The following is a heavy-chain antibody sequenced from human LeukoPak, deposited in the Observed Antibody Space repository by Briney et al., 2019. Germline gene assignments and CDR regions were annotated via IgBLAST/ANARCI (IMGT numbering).Heavy chain of an antibody. CDR3: ARDRGYSSSWYYYYYMDV. V-gene: IGHV4-4*07. CDR2: IYTSGST. D-gene: IGHD6-13*01. J-gene: IGHJ6*03. Sequence: KPSETLSLTCTVSGGFLSSYYWSWIRQPAGKGLEWIGRIYTSGSTNYNPSLKSRVTMSVDTSKNQFSLKVSSVTAADTAVYYCARDRGYSSSWYYYYYMDVWGKGTTVTVSS. CDR1: GGFLSSYY.